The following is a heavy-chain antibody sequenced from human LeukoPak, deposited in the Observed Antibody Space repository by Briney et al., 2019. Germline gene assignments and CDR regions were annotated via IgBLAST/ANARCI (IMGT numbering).Heavy chain of an antibody. CDR1: GVSISSCY. Sequence: ASETLSPTCTVHGVSISSCYWSWIRQPPGKGLEWIGYISYGGNTTSNPSLKSRVTISVDTAKKQFSLRLSSVTAADTAVYYCARGLDYFDSSGYVDYWGQGTLVTVSS. CDR3: ARGLDYFDSSGYVDY. CDR2: ISYGGNT. J-gene: IGHJ4*02. V-gene: IGHV4-59*01. D-gene: IGHD3-22*01.